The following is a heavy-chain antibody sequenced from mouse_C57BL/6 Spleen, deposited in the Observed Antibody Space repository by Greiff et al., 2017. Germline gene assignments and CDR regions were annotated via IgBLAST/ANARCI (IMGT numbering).Heavy chain of an antibody. J-gene: IGHJ1*03. D-gene: IGHD1-1*01. V-gene: IGHV3-6*01. CDR3: ASLLLRYFDV. Sequence: EVQLQQSGPGLVKPSQSLSLTCSVTGYSITSGYYWNWIRQFPGNKLEWMGYISYDGSNNYNPSLKNRISITRDTSKNQFFLKLNSVTTEDTATYYCASLLLRYFDVWGTGTTVTVSS. CDR2: ISYDGSN. CDR1: GYSITSGYY.